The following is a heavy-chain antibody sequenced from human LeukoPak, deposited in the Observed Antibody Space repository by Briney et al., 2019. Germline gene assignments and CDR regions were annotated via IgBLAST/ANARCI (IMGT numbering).Heavy chain of an antibody. V-gene: IGHV4-34*01. CDR3: AREYSSSWYVGWFDP. J-gene: IGHJ5*02. Sequence: SETLSLTCAVYGGSFSGYYWSWIRQPPGKGLEWIGEINHSGSTNYNPSLKSRVTISVDTSKNQFSLKLSSVTAADTAVYYCAREYSSSWYVGWFDPWGQGTLVTVSS. CDR1: GGSFSGYY. D-gene: IGHD6-13*01. CDR2: INHSGST.